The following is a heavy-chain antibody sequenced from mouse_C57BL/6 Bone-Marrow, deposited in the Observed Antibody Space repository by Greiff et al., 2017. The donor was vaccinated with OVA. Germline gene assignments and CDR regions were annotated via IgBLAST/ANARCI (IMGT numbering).Heavy chain of an antibody. CDR2: SRNKANDYTT. CDR3: ARDDYDGSSYLLMDY. J-gene: IGHJ4*01. V-gene: IGHV7-1*01. D-gene: IGHD1-1*01. Sequence: EVKLMESGGGLVQSGRSLRLSCATSGFTFSDFYMEWVRQAPGKGLEWIAASRNKANDYTTEYSASVKGRFIVSRDTSQSILYLQMNALRAEDTAIYYCARDDYDGSSYLLMDYWGQGTSVTVSS. CDR1: GFTFSDFY.